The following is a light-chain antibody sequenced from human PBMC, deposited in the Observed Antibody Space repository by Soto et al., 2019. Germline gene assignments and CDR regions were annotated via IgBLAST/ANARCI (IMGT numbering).Light chain of an antibody. J-gene: IGLJ1*01. CDR1: SSDVGGYNY. Sequence: QSVLTQPASVSGSPGQLITISCTGTSSDVGGYNYVSWYQQHPGKAPKLMIYDVSNRPSGVSNRFSGSKSGNTASLTISGLQAEDEADYYCSSYTSSSTYVFGTGTRSPS. CDR3: SSYTSSSTYV. V-gene: IGLV2-14*01. CDR2: DVS.